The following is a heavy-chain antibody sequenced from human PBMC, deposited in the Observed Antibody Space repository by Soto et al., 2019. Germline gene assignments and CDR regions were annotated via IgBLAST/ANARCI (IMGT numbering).Heavy chain of an antibody. V-gene: IGHV3-30-3*01. Sequence: TGGSLRLSCLASGFTINTYTMGWVRQAPGKGLEWVSVILSDGSNKYYADSVKGRFTISRDNSKNTLYLQMNSLRAEDTAVYYCARDRVDTGFDYWGQGTLVTVSS. D-gene: IGHD5-18*01. J-gene: IGHJ4*02. CDR2: ILSDGSNK. CDR1: GFTINTYT. CDR3: ARDRVDTGFDY.